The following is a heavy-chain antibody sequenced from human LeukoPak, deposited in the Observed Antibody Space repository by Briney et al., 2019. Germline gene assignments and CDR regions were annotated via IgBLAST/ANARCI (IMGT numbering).Heavy chain of an antibody. V-gene: IGHV3-21*01. CDR3: ARDPYSGSGPRTFDY. Sequence: GGSLRLSCAASGFTFSSYSMNWVRRAPGKGLEWVSCISSSSSYIYYADSVKGRFTISRDNAKNSLYLQMNSLRAEDTAVYYCARDPYSGSGPRTFDYWGQGTLVTVSS. CDR1: GFTFSSYS. D-gene: IGHD1-26*01. CDR2: ISSSSSYI. J-gene: IGHJ4*02.